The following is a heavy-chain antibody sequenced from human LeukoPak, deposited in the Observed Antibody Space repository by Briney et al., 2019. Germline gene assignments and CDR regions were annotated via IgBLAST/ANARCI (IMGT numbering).Heavy chain of an antibody. D-gene: IGHD1-26*01. J-gene: IGHJ4*02. CDR1: GFTISTYG. CDR2: ISYDGSNK. Sequence: PGGSLRLSCAASGFTISTYGMHWVRQAPGKGLEWVAVISYDGSNKYYADSVKGRFTISRDNSKNTLYLQMNSLRAEDTAVYYCAREAGASGSYFGYWGQGTLVTVSS. CDR3: AREAGASGSYFGY. V-gene: IGHV3-30*03.